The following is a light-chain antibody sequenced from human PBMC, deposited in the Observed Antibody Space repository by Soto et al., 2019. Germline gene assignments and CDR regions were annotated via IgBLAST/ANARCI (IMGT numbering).Light chain of an antibody. Sequence: IVLTQSPGTLSLSPGERATLSCRASQSVSSNYLAWYQHKPGQAPRLLVYGASNRATGIPDRFSGSGSGTDFTLTISRLDPEDFALYYCQRYGSSFTFGPGTKVDIK. CDR2: GAS. CDR1: QSVSSNY. CDR3: QRYGSSFT. J-gene: IGKJ3*01. V-gene: IGKV3-20*01.